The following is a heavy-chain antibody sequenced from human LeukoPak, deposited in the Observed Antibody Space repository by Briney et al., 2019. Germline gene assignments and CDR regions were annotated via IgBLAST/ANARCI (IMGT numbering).Heavy chain of an antibody. J-gene: IGHJ4*02. V-gene: IGHV4-34*01. D-gene: IGHD6-13*01. CDR1: GGSFSGYY. CDR3: ARGDIAAGGAPFDY. CDR2: INHSGST. Sequence: SETLSLTCAVYGGSFSGYYWSWIRQPPGKGLERIGEINHSGSTNYNPSLKSRVTISVDTSKNQFSLKLSSVTAADTAVYYCARGDIAAGGAPFDYWGQGTLVTVSS.